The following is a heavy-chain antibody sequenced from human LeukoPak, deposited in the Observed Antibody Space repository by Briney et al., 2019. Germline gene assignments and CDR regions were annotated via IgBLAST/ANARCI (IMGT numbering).Heavy chain of an antibody. V-gene: IGHV3-49*04. CDR3: TKPGSTGYDMVGTFDY. CDR2: IRSKAYGGTT. D-gene: IGHD5-12*01. J-gene: IGHJ4*02. CDR1: GFTFGDYA. Sequence: GGSLRLSCTASGFTFGDYAMSWVRQAPGKGLDWVGFIRSKAYGGTTEYAASVKGRFTISRDDSKSIAYLQMNSLKTEDTAVYYCTKPGSTGYDMVGTFDYWGQGTLVTVSS.